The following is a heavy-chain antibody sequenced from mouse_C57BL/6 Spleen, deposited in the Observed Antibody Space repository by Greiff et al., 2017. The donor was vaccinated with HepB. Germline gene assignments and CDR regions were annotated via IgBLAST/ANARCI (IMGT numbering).Heavy chain of an antibody. D-gene: IGHD2-4*01. CDR1: GYSFTGYY. CDR3: ARPYDYDGYFDV. Sequence: VQLKQSGPELVKPGASVKISCKASGYSFTGYYMNWVKQSPEKSLEWIGEINPSTGGTTYNQKFKAKATLTVDKSSSTAYMQLKSLTSEDSAVYYCARPYDYDGYFDVWGTGTTVTVSS. V-gene: IGHV1-42*01. J-gene: IGHJ1*03. CDR2: INPSTGGT.